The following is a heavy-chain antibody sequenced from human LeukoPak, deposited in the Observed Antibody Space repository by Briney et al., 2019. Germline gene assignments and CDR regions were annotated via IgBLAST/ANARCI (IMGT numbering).Heavy chain of an antibody. D-gene: IGHD3-22*01. CDR3: ARSYDSSDRDAFDI. J-gene: IGHJ3*02. CDR1: DDSITIYY. V-gene: IGHV4-59*01. CDR2: IDHTGIT. Sequence: SETLSLTCTVSDDSITIYYWSWIRQPPGKGLEWIGYIDHTGITNYNPSLNSRVTISRDTSKNHFSLELSSATAADTAVYYCARSYDSSDRDAFDIWGQGTMVTVSS.